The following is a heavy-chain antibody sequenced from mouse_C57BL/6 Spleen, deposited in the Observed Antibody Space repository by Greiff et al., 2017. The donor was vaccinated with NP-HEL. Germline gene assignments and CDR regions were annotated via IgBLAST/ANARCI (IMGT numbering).Heavy chain of an antibody. V-gene: IGHV1-69*01. Sequence: QVQLQQPGAELVMPGASVKLSCKASGYTFTSYWMHWVKQRPGQGLEWIGEIDPSDSYTNYTQKFKGKSTLTVDKSSSTAYMQLSSLTSEDSAVYYCARSGSRDWYFDVWGTGTTVTVSS. D-gene: IGHD1-1*01. J-gene: IGHJ1*03. CDR2: IDPSDSYT. CDR3: ARSGSRDWYFDV. CDR1: GYTFTSYW.